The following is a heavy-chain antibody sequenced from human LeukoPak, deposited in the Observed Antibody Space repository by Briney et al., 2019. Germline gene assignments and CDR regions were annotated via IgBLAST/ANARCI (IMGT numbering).Heavy chain of an antibody. J-gene: IGHJ4*02. Sequence: SETLSLTCTVSGASISSYYWTWLRQPPGKGLEWIGYYSGSTTYNPSLRSRVTISADTSKNQFSLKLTSVTAADTAVYYCATLSSSNTWYYFDYWGQGTLLTVSS. CDR3: ATLSSSNTWYYFDY. V-gene: IGHV4-59*08. CDR2: YYSGST. D-gene: IGHD6-13*01. CDR1: GASISSYY.